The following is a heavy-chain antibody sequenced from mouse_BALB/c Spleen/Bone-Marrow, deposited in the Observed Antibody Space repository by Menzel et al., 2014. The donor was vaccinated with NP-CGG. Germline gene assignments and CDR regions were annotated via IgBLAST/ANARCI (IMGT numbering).Heavy chain of an antibody. J-gene: IGHJ1*01. CDR1: GFNIKDTY. CDR3: ARAGRGRYFDV. D-gene: IGHD4-1*01. CDR2: IDPANGNT. V-gene: IGHV14-3*02. Sequence: EVQLQESGAELVKPGASVKLPCTASGFNIKDTYMRWVKQRPEQGLEWIGRIDPANGNTKYDPKFQGKATITADTSSNTAYLQLSSLTSEDTAVCYCARAGRGRYFDVWGAGTTVTVSS.